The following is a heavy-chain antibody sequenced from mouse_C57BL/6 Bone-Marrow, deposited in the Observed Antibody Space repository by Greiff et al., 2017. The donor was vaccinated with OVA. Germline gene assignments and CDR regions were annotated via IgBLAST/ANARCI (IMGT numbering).Heavy chain of an antibody. V-gene: IGHV1-15*01. J-gene: IGHJ4*01. D-gene: IGHD2-1*01. Sequence: VQLQQSGAELVRPGASVTLSCKASGYTFTDYEMHWVKQTPVHGLEWIGAIDPETGGTAYNQKFKGKATLTADKSSSTAYMELRSLTSEDSAVYYCTNGNSLDAMDYWGQGTTVTVSS. CDR3: TNGNSLDAMDY. CDR1: GYTFTDYE. CDR2: IDPETGGT.